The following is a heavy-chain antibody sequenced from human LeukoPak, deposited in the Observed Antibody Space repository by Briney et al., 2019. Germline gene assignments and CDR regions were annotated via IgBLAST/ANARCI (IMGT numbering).Heavy chain of an antibody. Sequence: PGGSLRLSCAASGFTFSSYWMHWGRQAPGKGLVWVSRINSDGSSTSYADSVKGRFTISRDNAKNTLYLQMNSLRAEDTAVYYCARDRGYGYLFDYWGQGTLVTVSS. CDR3: ARDRGYGYLFDY. V-gene: IGHV3-74*01. CDR2: INSDGSST. J-gene: IGHJ4*02. CDR1: GFTFSSYW. D-gene: IGHD5-18*01.